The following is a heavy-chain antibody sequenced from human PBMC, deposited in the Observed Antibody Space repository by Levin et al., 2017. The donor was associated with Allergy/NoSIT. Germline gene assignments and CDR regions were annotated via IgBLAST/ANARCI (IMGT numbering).Heavy chain of an antibody. D-gene: IGHD3-16*02. CDR1: GFTFSSYA. CDR2: ISGSGGST. CDR3: AKSPIMITFGGVIVINYFDY. V-gene: IGHV3-23*01. Sequence: GESLKISCAASGFTFSSYAMSWVRQAPGKGLEWVSAISGSGGSTYYADSVKGRFTISRDNSKNTLYLQMNSLRAEDTAVYYCAKSPIMITFGGVIVINYFDYWGQGTLVTVSS. J-gene: IGHJ4*02.